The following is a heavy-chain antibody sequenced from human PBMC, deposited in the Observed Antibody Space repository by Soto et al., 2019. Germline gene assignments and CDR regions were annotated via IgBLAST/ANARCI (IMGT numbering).Heavy chain of an antibody. V-gene: IGHV4-39*01. Sequence: SETLSLTCTVSVGSISSSSYYWGWIRQPPGKGLEWIGSIYYSGSTYYNPSLKSRVTISVDTSKNQFSLKLSSVTAADPAVYNWERRGLGENFDYWGQGTLVTVSS. D-gene: IGHD3-16*01. CDR1: VGSISSSSYY. CDR3: ERRGLGENFDY. J-gene: IGHJ4*02. CDR2: IYYSGST.